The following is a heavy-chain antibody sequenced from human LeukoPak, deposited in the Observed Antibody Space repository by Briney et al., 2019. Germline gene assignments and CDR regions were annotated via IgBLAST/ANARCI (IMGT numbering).Heavy chain of an antibody. Sequence: PSETLSLTCTVSGGSISSGDYYWIWLRQPPGKGREGVGYIYYSGSTYYNPSLKSRVTISVDTSKNQFSLKLSSVTAADTAVYYCARDRVSLHHYASSGYYRDDAFDIWGQGTMVTVSS. CDR2: IYYSGST. V-gene: IGHV4-30-4*01. J-gene: IGHJ3*02. D-gene: IGHD3-22*01. CDR3: ARDRVSLHHYASSGYYRDDAFDI. CDR1: GGSISSGDYY.